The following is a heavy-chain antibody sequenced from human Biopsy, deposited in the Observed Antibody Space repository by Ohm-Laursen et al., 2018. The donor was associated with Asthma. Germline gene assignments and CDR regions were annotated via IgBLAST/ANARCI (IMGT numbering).Heavy chain of an antibody. Sequence: SDTLSLTCTVSGASITSSAYYWGWIRQPPGKGLEWIGSMYYGETTYYSPSLKSRVTISVDTSKNQFSLILSSVIAADTAVYYCAGFCSGGNCPDHWGQGTLVTVSS. CDR2: MYYGETT. CDR3: AGFCSGGNCPDH. D-gene: IGHD2-15*01. V-gene: IGHV4-39*07. CDR1: GASITSSAYY. J-gene: IGHJ4*02.